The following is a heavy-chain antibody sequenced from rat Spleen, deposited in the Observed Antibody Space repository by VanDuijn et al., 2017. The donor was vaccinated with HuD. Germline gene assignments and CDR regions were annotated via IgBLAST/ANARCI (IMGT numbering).Heavy chain of an antibody. CDR1: GFTFSDYS. D-gene: IGHD1-1*01. CDR3: ARRHYSGNWFAY. Sequence: EVHLVESDGGLVQPGRSLKLSCAASGFTFSDYSMAWVRQAPTKGLEWVATISYDGSSTYYRDSVKGRFTISRDNAKSTLYLQMDSLRSEDTATYYCARRHYSGNWFAYWGQGTLVTVSS. V-gene: IGHV5-29*01. J-gene: IGHJ3*01. CDR2: ISYDGSST.